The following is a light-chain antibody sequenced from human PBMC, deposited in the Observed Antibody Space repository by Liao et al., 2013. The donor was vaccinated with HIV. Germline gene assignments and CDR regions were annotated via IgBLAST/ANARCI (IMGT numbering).Light chain of an antibody. V-gene: IGLV3-1*01. CDR3: QAWDSSTGV. J-gene: IGLJ3*02. Sequence: SYELTQPPSVSVSPGQTANITCSGGDWVDKRASWYQQRPGQSPVLVISQDTKRPSGIPERFSGSNSGNTATLTISGTQAMDEADYYCQAWDSSTGVFGGGTKLTVL. CDR2: QDT. CDR1: DWVDKR.